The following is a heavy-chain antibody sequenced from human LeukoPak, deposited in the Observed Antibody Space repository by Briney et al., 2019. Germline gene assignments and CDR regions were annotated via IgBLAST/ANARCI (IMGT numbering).Heavy chain of an antibody. J-gene: IGHJ4*02. CDR1: GFTFDDYA. CDR3: AKGSGYSSSWPFDY. CDR2: ISWNSGSI. Sequence: PGGSLRLSCAASGFTFDDYAMHWVRQAPGKGLEWVSGISWNSGSIGYADSVKGRFTISRDNAKNSLYLQMNSLRAEDTALYYCAKGSGYSSSWPFDYWGQGTLVTVSS. V-gene: IGHV3-9*01. D-gene: IGHD6-13*01.